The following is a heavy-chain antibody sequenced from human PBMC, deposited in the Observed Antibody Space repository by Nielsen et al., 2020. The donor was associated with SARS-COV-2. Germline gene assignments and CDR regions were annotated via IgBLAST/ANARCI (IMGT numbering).Heavy chain of an antibody. CDR1: GFTFSSYS. D-gene: IGHD6-13*01. V-gene: IGHV3-21*01. CDR3: ARVIAATDAFDY. J-gene: IGHJ4*02. Sequence: GESLKISCAASGFTFSSYSMNWVRQAPGKGLEWVSSISSSSSYIYYADSVKGRFTISRDNAKNSLYLQMNSLRAEDTAVYYCARVIAATDAFDYWGQGTLVTVSS. CDR2: ISSSSSYI.